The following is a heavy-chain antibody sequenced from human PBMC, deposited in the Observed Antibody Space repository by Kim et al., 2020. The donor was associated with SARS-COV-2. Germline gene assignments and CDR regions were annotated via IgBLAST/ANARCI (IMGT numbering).Heavy chain of an antibody. Sequence: GGSLRLSCAASGFTFSSYSMNWVRQAPGKGLEWVSYISSSSSTIYYADSVKGRFTISRDNAKNSLYLQMNSLRAEDTAVYYCAREATYYDFWSGYYDPYNWFDPWGQGTLVTVSS. D-gene: IGHD3-3*01. CDR3: AREATYYDFWSGYYDPYNWFDP. CDR2: ISSSSSTI. J-gene: IGHJ5*02. V-gene: IGHV3-48*04. CDR1: GFTFSSYS.